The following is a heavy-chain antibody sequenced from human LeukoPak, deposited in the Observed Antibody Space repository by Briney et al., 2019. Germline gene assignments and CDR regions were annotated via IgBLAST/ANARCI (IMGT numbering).Heavy chain of an antibody. V-gene: IGHV4-59*08. D-gene: IGHD3-9*01. Sequence: SETLSLTCSVSDGSTTGYYWSWIRQPPGKGLEWIAYVYYTGRTLYNPSLESRVTISVDTSKTQFSLTVTSVTAADTAVYYCASTQHYYDILTGYYRDWGQGTLVTVSS. CDR3: ASTQHYYDILTGYYRD. CDR1: DGSTTGYY. J-gene: IGHJ4*02. CDR2: VYYTGRT.